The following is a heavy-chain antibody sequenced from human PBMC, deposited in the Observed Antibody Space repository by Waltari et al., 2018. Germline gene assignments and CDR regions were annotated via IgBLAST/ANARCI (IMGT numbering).Heavy chain of an antibody. Sequence: QVQLVQSGAEVKKPGASVKVSCKASGYTFTSYYMHWVRQAPGQGLEWMGIIKPSGGSTRYAQKCQGRVTMTRDTSTSTVYMELSSLRSEDTAVYYCARGRFLLAAAGNFDYWGQGTLVTVSS. CDR3: ARGRFLLAAAGNFDY. J-gene: IGHJ4*02. CDR2: IKPSGGST. V-gene: IGHV1-46*01. D-gene: IGHD6-13*01. CDR1: GYTFTSYY.